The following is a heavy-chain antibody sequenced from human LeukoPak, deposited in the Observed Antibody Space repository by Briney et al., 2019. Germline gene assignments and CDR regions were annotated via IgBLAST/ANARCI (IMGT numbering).Heavy chain of an antibody. CDR1: GFTFSGYW. Sequence: PGGSLRLSCTGSGFTFSGYWMHWVRQVPGKGLGWVSRINSEGSDMSYADSVKGRFTISRDNAKNTVYLQMNSLRVEDTALYYCARDSRWYNGRYYDEGIDYWGQGTLVTVSS. J-gene: IGHJ4*02. D-gene: IGHD1-26*01. CDR3: ARDSRWYNGRYYDEGIDY. V-gene: IGHV3-74*01. CDR2: INSEGSDM.